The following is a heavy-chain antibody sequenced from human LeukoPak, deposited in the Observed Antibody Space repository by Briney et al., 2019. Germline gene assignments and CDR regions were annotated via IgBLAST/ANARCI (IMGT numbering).Heavy chain of an antibody. D-gene: IGHD3-10*01. Sequence: GVSLRLSCAASGFTVSAYAMAWVRQAPGKGLEWVSTIYDDNTYYADSVKGRFAISTDNSKNTLYLQMNSLRVEDTAVYFCAARKVRGVWFYLDYWGQGTLVTVSS. CDR3: AARKVRGVWFYLDY. J-gene: IGHJ4*02. CDR1: GFTVSAYA. V-gene: IGHV3-23*01. CDR2: IYDDNT.